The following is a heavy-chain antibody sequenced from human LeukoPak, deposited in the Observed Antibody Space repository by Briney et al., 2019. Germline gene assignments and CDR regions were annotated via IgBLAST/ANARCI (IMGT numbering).Heavy chain of an antibody. V-gene: IGHV4-39*07. Sequence: SETLSLTCTVSGVSIKNYYWGWIRQPPGKGLEWIGSIYYSGSTYYNPSLKSRVTISVDTSKNQFSLKLGSVTAADTAMYYCARGRQQMVLGTDYWGQGTLVTVSS. D-gene: IGHD6-13*01. CDR2: IYYSGST. CDR3: ARGRQQMVLGTDY. CDR1: GVSIKNYY. J-gene: IGHJ4*02.